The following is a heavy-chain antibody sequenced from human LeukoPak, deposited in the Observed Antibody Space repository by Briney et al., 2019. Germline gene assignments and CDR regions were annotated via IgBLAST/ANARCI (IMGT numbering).Heavy chain of an antibody. Sequence: GGSLRLSCAASGFTFSSYGMHWDRQAPGKGLEWVAVISYDGSNKYYADSVKGRFTISRDNSKNTLYLQMNSLRAEDTAVYYCAKAGSIAARPPYYYYGMDVWGQGTTVTVSS. CDR2: ISYDGSNK. V-gene: IGHV3-30*18. CDR3: AKAGSIAARPPYYYYGMDV. D-gene: IGHD6-6*01. CDR1: GFTFSSYG. J-gene: IGHJ6*02.